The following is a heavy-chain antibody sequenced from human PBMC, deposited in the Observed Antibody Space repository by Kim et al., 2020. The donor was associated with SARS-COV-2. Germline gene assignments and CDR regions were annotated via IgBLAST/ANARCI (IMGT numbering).Heavy chain of an antibody. V-gene: IGHV3-33*01. Sequence: GGSLRLSCAASGFTFSSYGMHWVRQAPGKGLEWVAVIWYDGSNKYYADSVKGRLTISRDNSKNTLYLQMNSLRAEDTAVYYCARGRRDGYDWAPFHYYYYMDVWGKGTTVTVSS. D-gene: IGHD5-12*01. CDR3: ARGRRDGYDWAPFHYYYYMDV. CDR1: GFTFSSYG. CDR2: IWYDGSNK. J-gene: IGHJ6*03.